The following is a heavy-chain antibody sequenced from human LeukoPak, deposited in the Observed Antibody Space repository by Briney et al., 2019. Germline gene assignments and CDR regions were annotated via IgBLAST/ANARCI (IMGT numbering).Heavy chain of an antibody. D-gene: IGHD4-17*01. CDR3: ARGTPPMTTATYYFDY. J-gene: IGHJ4*02. CDR2: INTNTGNP. V-gene: IGHV7-4-1*02. CDR1: GYTFTGYT. Sequence: ASVKVSCKASGYTFTGYTMSWVRQAPGQGLEWMGWINTNTGNPTYAQGFTGRFVFSLDTSVSTAYLQINSLEAEDTAVYYRARGTPPMTTATYYFDYWGQGTLVTVSS.